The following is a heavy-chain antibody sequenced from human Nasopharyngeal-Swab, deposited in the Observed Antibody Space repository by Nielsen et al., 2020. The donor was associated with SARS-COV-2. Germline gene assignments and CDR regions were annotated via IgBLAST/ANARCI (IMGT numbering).Heavy chain of an antibody. CDR1: GFTFSSYS. CDR3: ARDGATIYGMDV. J-gene: IGHJ6*02. Sequence: GSLRLSCAASGFTFSSYSMNWVRQAPGKGLEWVSSISSSSSYIYYADSVKGRFTISRDNAKNSLYLQMNSLRAEDTAVYYCARDGATIYGMDVWGQGTTVTVSS. V-gene: IGHV3-21*01. CDR2: ISSSSSYI. D-gene: IGHD5-12*01.